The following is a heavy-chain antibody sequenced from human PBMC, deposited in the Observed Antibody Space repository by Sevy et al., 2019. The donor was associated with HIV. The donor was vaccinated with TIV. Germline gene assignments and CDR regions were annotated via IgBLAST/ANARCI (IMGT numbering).Heavy chain of an antibody. CDR1: GYTFTGHY. J-gene: IGHJ3*02. D-gene: IGHD2-15*01. Sequence: ASVKVSCKASGYTFTGHYMHWVRQAPGQGLEWMGWINPNSGSTDYAQKFQGRVTLTRVTSISTAYLELSRLTSDDTAVYYCARVFPYCSGGSCYSPYDAFDIWGQGTMVTVSS. V-gene: IGHV1-2*02. CDR3: ARVFPYCSGGSCYSPYDAFDI. CDR2: INPNSGST.